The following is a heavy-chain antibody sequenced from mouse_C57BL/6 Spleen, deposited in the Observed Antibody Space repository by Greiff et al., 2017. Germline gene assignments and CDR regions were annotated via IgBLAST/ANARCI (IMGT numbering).Heavy chain of an antibody. CDR2: IIPNNGGT. CDR1: GYTFTDYN. Sequence: VQLQQPGPELVKPGASVKIPCKASGYTFTDYNMDWVKQSHGKSLEWIGDIIPNNGGTIYNQKFKGKATLTVDKSSCTAYMELRSLTSEDTAVYYCARSLVDYWGQGTTLTVSS. D-gene: IGHD6-2*01. J-gene: IGHJ2*01. V-gene: IGHV1-18*01. CDR3: ARSLVDY.